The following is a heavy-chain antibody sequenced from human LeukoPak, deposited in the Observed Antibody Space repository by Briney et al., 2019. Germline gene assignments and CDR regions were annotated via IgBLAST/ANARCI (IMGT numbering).Heavy chain of an antibody. CDR1: GYTFTIYG. Sequence: ASVTVSCTASGYTFTIYGISWVRQAPGQGLEWMGWISAYNGNTNYAQKLQGRVTMTTDTSTSTAYMELRSLRSDDTAVYYCARVSRAAYYYYGMDVWGQGTTVTVSS. D-gene: IGHD2/OR15-2a*01. CDR2: ISAYNGNT. J-gene: IGHJ6*02. CDR3: ARVSRAAYYYYGMDV. V-gene: IGHV1-18*01.